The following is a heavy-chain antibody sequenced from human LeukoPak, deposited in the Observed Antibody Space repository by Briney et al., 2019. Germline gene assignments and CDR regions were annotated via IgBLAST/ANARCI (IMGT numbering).Heavy chain of an antibody. CDR1: GFTVSSDY. D-gene: IGHD6-13*01. CDR3: ARADHSSSSYFYFYGMDV. CDR2: IYSGGRT. Sequence: GRSRKPSWAPAGFTVSSDYIGWVRQAPGKGMGWDSAIYSGGRTYYADSVEGRFTISRDNSKNTLYLQMNSLRAEDTAVYYCARADHSSSSYFYFYGMDVWGQGTTVTVSS. J-gene: IGHJ6*02. V-gene: IGHV3-53*01.